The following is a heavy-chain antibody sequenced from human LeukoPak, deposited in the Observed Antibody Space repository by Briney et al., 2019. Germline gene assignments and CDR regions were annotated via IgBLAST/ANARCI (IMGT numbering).Heavy chain of an antibody. D-gene: IGHD1-26*01. CDR2: IYTNVGT. CDR1: GVSISSDDYY. V-gene: IGHV4-61*02. CDR3: AREERQRLYFDY. Sequence: SETLSLTCIVSGVSISSDDYYWSWIRQPAGKGLEWIGRIYTNVGTNYNPSLQSRVTISLDSSKNQVSLKLTSVTAADTAVYYCAREERQRLYFDYWGQGALVTVSS. J-gene: IGHJ4*02.